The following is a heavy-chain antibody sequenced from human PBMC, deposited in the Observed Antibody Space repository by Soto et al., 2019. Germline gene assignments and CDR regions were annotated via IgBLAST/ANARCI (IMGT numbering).Heavy chain of an antibody. J-gene: IGHJ4*02. D-gene: IGHD3-3*01. CDR1: GGSISSSSYY. V-gene: IGHV4-39*01. CDR2: IYYSGST. CDR3: ARRKKYDFWSGYNFDY. Sequence: QLQLQESGPGLVKPSETLSLTCTVSGGSISSSSYYWGWIRQPPGKGLEWIGSIYYSGSTYYNPSLKSRVTISVDTSMNQFSLKLSSVTAADTAVYYCARRKKYDFWSGYNFDYWGQGTLVTVSS.